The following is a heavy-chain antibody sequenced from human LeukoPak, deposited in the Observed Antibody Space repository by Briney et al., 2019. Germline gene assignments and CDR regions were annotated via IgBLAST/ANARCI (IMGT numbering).Heavy chain of an antibody. D-gene: IGHD3-22*01. V-gene: IGHV3-30*18. CDR1: GFTFSSYG. CDR2: ISYDGSNE. J-gene: IGHJ4*02. CDR3: AKVALFSGYYPPFDY. Sequence: EGSLRLSCTASGFTFSSYGMHWVRQAPGKGLEWVAVISYDGSNEYYADSVKGRFTISRDNSKNTLFLQMNSLRPEDTAVYHCAKVALFSGYYPPFDYWGQGTLVTVSS.